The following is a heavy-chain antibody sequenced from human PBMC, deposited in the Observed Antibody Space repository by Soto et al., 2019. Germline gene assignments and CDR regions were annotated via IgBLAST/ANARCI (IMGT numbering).Heavy chain of an antibody. J-gene: IGHJ6*02. CDR1: GFSVSSSC. CDR3: ASLIQPNYYGSGASGMDV. D-gene: IGHD3-10*01. CDR2: IMQDGSDK. V-gene: IGHV3-7*01. Sequence: PGGSLKLSCTAIGFSVSSSCMTWVRKAPVPVLEWVANIMQDGSDKYHVDSVEGRFTISRDNAKNSLYLQMTSLRAEDTAVYYCASLIQPNYYGSGASGMDVWGQGTTVTVSS.